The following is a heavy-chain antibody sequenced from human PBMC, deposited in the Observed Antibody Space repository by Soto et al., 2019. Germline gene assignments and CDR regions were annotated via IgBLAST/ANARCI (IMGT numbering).Heavy chain of an antibody. V-gene: IGHV4-59*08. Sequence: SETLSLTCTFSGGSISSYYWSWIRQPPGKGLEWIGYIYYSGSTNYNPSLKSRVTISVDTSKNQFSQKLSSVTAADTAVYYCARHGTVTPPDYWGQGTLVTVSS. D-gene: IGHD4-4*01. CDR3: ARHGTVTPPDY. CDR2: IYYSGST. CDR1: GGSISSYY. J-gene: IGHJ4*02.